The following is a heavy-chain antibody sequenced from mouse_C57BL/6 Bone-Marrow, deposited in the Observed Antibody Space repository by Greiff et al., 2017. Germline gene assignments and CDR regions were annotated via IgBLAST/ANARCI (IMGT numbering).Heavy chain of an antibody. CDR2: IDPRSGNT. CDR3: AREPSLGRGFAY. Sequence: QVQLQQSGAELARPGASVKLSCKASGYTFTSYGISWVKQRTGQGLEWIGEIDPRSGNTYYNEKLKGKATLTADKSSSTAYMELRSLTSEDSAVYFCAREPSLGRGFAYWGQGTLVTVSA. D-gene: IGHD2-10*02. V-gene: IGHV1-81*01. J-gene: IGHJ3*01. CDR1: GYTFTSYG.